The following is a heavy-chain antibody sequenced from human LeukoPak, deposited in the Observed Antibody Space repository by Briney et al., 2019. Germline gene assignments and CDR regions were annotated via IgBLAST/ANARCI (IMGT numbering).Heavy chain of an antibody. CDR2: ISYSGSS. J-gene: IGHJ4*02. D-gene: IGHD3-10*01. V-gene: IGHV4-39*07. CDR1: GGSIISTIYY. CDR3: ARSKDGCVDY. Sequence: SETLSLTCTVSGGSIISTIYYWGWIRQSPGKGLDWIGSISYSGSSFCKPSLKSRVTVAVGTSKNQFSLRLSSVTAADTAVYYCARSKDGCVDYWGQGSLVTVSS.